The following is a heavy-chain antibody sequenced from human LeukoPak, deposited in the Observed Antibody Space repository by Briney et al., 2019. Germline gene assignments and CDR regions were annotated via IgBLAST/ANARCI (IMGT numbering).Heavy chain of an antibody. D-gene: IGHD3-10*01. CDR1: GYTFTSYG. J-gene: IGHJ3*02. Sequence: ASVKVSCKASGYTFTSYGISWVRQAPGQGLEWMGWIGAYNGNTNYAQKLQGRVTMTTDTSTSTAYMELRSLRSDDTAVYYCAKDYPYYYGSGSYPGDAFDIWGQGTMVTVSS. V-gene: IGHV1-18*01. CDR3: AKDYPYYYGSGSYPGDAFDI. CDR2: IGAYNGNT.